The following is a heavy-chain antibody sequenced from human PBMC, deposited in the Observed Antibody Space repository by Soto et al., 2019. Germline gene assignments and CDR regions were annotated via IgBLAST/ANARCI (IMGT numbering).Heavy chain of an antibody. CDR1: GYTFTSYA. CDR3: ARENSPYYDSSGYYPHDAFDI. J-gene: IGHJ3*02. V-gene: IGHV1-3*01. D-gene: IGHD3-22*01. Sequence: ASVKVSCKASGYTFTSYAMHWVRQAPGQRLEWMGWINAGNGNTKYSQKFQGRVTITRDTSASTAYMELSSLRSEDTAVYYCARENSPYYDSSGYYPHDAFDIWGQGTMVTVSS. CDR2: INAGNGNT.